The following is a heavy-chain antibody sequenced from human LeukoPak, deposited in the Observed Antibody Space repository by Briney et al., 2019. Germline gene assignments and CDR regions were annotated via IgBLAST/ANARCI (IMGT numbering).Heavy chain of an antibody. CDR3: ARVSSEGNWFDP. CDR2: ISGGGGSI. J-gene: IGHJ5*02. CDR1: GFTFSTYA. Sequence: GGSLRLSCSASGFTFSTYAMTWVRQAPGKGLEWVSTISGGGGSIYYADSVKGRFTISRDNSKNTLYLQMNSLRAEDTALYYCARVSSEGNWFDPWGQGTLVTVSS. V-gene: IGHV3-23*01. D-gene: IGHD6-6*01.